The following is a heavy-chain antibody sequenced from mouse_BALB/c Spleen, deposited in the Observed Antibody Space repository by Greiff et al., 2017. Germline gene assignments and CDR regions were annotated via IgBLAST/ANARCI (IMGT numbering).Heavy chain of an antibody. D-gene: IGHD2-4*01. V-gene: IGHV5-9-3*01. CDR2: ISSGGSYT. CDR1: GFTFSSYA. Sequence: EVQGVESGGGLVKPGGSLKLSCAASGFTFSSYAMSWVRQTPEKRLEWVATISSGGSYTYYPDSVKGRFTISRDNAKNTLYLQMSSLRSEDTAMYYCARQDMITTDYFDYWGQGTTLTVSS. J-gene: IGHJ2*01. CDR3: ARQDMITTDYFDY.